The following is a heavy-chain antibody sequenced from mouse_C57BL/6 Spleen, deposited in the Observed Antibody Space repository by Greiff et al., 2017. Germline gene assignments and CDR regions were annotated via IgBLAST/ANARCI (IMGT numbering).Heavy chain of an antibody. J-gene: IGHJ1*03. CDR1: GYTFTSYW. CDR3: ARAQTRTDWYFDV. Sequence: VKLQQPGAELVKPGASVKMSCKASGYTFTSYWITWVKQRPGQGLEWIGDIYPGSGSTNYNEKFKSKATLTVDTSASTAYMQLRSLTSEDSAVYYCARAQTRTDWYFDVWGTGTTVTVSS. CDR2: IYPGSGST. V-gene: IGHV1-55*01. D-gene: IGHD3-2*02.